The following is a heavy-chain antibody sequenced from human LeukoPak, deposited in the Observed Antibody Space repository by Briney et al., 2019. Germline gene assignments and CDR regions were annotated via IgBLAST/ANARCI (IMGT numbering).Heavy chain of an antibody. CDR2: ISAYNGNT. J-gene: IGHJ4*02. CDR1: GYTFTSYG. Sequence: VASVKVSCKASGYTFTSYGISWVRQARGQGLEWMGWISAYNGNTNYAQKLQGRVTMTTDTSTSTAYMELRSLRSDDTAVYYCARGVSYYSDSSGYYQDYWGQGTLVTVSS. D-gene: IGHD3-22*01. CDR3: ARGVSYYSDSSGYYQDY. V-gene: IGHV1-18*01.